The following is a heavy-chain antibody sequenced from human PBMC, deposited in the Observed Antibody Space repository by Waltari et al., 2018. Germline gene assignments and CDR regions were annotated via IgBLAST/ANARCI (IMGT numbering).Heavy chain of an antibody. V-gene: IGHV2-5*08. CDR1: GFSLSTSGMC. CDR3: AHINSLPFYYYYYMDV. CDR2: IDWDDDK. D-gene: IGHD2-21*01. Sequence: QVTLRESGPALVKPTQTLTLTCTFSGFSLSTSGMCVSWIRQPPGKALEWLARIDWDDDKRYSPSLKSRLTITKDTSKNQVVLTMTNMDPVDTATYYCAHINSLPFYYYYYMDVWGKGTTVTVSS. J-gene: IGHJ6*03.